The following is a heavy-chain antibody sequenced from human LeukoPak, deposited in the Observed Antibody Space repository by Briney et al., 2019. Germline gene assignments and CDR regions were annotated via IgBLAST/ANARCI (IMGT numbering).Heavy chain of an antibody. V-gene: IGHV5-51*01. CDR2: IYPGDSDT. D-gene: IGHD2-2*01. CDR3: ARHCSSTSCPDYYGMDV. J-gene: IGHJ6*02. Sequence: PGESLKISCKGSGYSFTSYWIGWVRQMPGKGLEWMGIIYPGDSDTRYSLSFQGQVTISADKSISTAYLQWSSLKASDTAMYYCARHCSSTSCPDYYGMDVWGQGTTVTVSS. CDR1: GYSFTSYW.